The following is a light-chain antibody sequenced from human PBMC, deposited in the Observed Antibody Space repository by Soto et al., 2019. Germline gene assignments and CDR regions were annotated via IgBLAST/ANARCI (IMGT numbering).Light chain of an antibody. CDR1: QRVSSN. Sequence: IVMTQSPATLSVSPGERGTLSCRASQRVSSNLAWYQQKPGQAPRLLIYGASTRATGIPARFSGSGSGTDFTLTISSLEPEDFAVYYCQQRSNWPPYTFGQGTKLEIK. V-gene: IGKV3-15*01. CDR3: QQRSNWPPYT. J-gene: IGKJ2*01. CDR2: GAS.